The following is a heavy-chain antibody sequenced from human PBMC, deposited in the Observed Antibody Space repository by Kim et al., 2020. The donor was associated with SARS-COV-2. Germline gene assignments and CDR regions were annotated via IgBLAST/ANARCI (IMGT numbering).Heavy chain of an antibody. CDR1: GFTFSSYA. CDR2: ISGSGGST. V-gene: IGHV3-23*01. Sequence: GGSLRLSCAASGFTFSSYAMSWVRQAPGKGLEWVSAISGSGGSTYYADSVKGRFTISRDNSKNTLYLQMNSLRAEDTAVYYCAKEGNLHYDILTGYYTRGARAGDYWGQGTLVTVSS. CDR3: AKEGNLHYDILTGYYTRGARAGDY. D-gene: IGHD3-9*01. J-gene: IGHJ4*02.